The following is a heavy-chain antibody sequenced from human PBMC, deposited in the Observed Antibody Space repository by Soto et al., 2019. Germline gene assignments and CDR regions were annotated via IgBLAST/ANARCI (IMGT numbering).Heavy chain of an antibody. CDR2: IKYDESEK. D-gene: IGHD5-12*01. Sequence: GGSLRLSCIASGFTFSRYWMAWVRQAPGKGLEWVANIKYDESEKYYLDSVKGRFTISRDNSKNTLYLQMNSLRAEDTAVYYCARGLYSGWHYFDYWGQGTLVTVSS. J-gene: IGHJ4*02. CDR1: GFTFSRYW. CDR3: ARGLYSGWHYFDY. V-gene: IGHV3-7*04.